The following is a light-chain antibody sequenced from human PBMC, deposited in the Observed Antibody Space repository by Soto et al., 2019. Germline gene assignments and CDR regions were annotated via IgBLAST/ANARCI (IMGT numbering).Light chain of an antibody. CDR2: NAS. Sequence: EVVLTQSPGTLSLSPGERATLSCRASQSVSSFLAWFQQKPGQPPRLLIYNASNRTTGIPARFSGSGSGTDFTLTISSLEPEDFAVYYCQQRGDWPPITFGQGTRLEI. CDR3: QQRGDWPPIT. J-gene: IGKJ5*01. CDR1: QSVSSF. V-gene: IGKV3-11*01.